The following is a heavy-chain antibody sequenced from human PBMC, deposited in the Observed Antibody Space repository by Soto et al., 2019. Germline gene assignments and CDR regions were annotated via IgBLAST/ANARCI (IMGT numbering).Heavy chain of an antibody. CDR2: IFYSGST. V-gene: IGHV4-39*01. CDR3: ARVTLASNWSNNWFDP. Sequence: SETLSLTCTVSGGSISSSDYYWGWIRQPPGKGLEWIGNIFYSGSTYYNPSLKSRVTISVDTSKNQFFLRLSSVTAADTAVYYCARVTLASNWSNNWFDPWGQGTLVTVSS. D-gene: IGHD6-13*01. J-gene: IGHJ5*02. CDR1: GGSISSSDYY.